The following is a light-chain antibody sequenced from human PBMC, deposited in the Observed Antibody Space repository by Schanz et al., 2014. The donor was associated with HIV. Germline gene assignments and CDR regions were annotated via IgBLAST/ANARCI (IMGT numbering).Light chain of an antibody. V-gene: IGLV2-8*01. J-gene: IGLJ1*01. CDR3: SAYAGSNNYV. Sequence: QSALTQPASVSGSPGQSITISCTGTSSDIGGYNYVSWYQQHSGKAPKLMIYDVTKRPSGVPDRFSGSKSGNTASLTVSGLQADDEADYYCSAYAGSNNYVFGSGTKLTVL. CDR1: SSDIGGYNY. CDR2: DVT.